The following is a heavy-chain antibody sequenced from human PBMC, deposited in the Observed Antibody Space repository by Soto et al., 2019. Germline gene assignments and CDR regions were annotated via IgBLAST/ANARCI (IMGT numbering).Heavy chain of an antibody. CDR3: AKWGLSGHGMDV. D-gene: IGHD7-27*01. V-gene: IGHV3-30*18. J-gene: IGHJ6*02. Sequence: QVQLVESGGGVVQPGRSLRLSCAASGYIFSNYGMHWVRQAPGKGLEGVAVTSYDGSKKDYADSVKGRFTISKDNSKNTVYLEMISLRIEDTAVYYCAKWGLSGHGMDVWGQGTTVTVSS. CDR1: GYIFSNYG. CDR2: TSYDGSKK.